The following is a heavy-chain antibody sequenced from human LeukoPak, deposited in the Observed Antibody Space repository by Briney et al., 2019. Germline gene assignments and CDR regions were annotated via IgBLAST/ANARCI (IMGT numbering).Heavy chain of an antibody. CDR1: GGSISSYH. CDR3: ARGVRSTYYFDY. J-gene: IGHJ4*02. D-gene: IGHD3-22*01. V-gene: IGHV4-59*08. CDR2: IYYSGST. Sequence: SETLSLTCTVSGGSISSYHWSWIRQPPGKGLEWIGYIYYSGSTNYNPSLKSRVTISVDTSKNQFSLKLSSVTAADTAVYYCARGVRSTYYFDYWGQGTLVTVSS.